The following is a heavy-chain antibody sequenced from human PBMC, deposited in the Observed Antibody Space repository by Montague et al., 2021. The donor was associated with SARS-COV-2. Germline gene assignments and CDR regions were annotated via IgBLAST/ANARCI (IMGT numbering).Heavy chain of an antibody. J-gene: IGHJ5*02. V-gene: IGHV4-34*01. D-gene: IGHD6-13*01. CDR1: GGSFSGYY. CDR2: INHSGST. CDR3: AKGRYSSSWYGERRNWFDP. Sequence: SETLSLTCAVYGGSFSGYYWSWIRQPPGKGLEWIGEINHSGSTNXNPSLKSRVTISVDTSKSQFSLKLSSVTAADTAVYYCAKGRYSSSWYGERRNWFDPWGQGTLVTVSS.